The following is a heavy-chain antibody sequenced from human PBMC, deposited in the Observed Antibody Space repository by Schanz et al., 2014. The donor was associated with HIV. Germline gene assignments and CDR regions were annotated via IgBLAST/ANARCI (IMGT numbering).Heavy chain of an antibody. CDR3: ARENWDVAIGYS. D-gene: IGHD1-1*01. V-gene: IGHV3-30*03. CDR2: ISYDGSNK. J-gene: IGHJ5*02. Sequence: VQLVESGGGLVKPWGSLRLSCAASGFTFRDFAMSWVRQAPGKGLEWVAVISYDGSNKYYADSVKGRFTISRDNSKNTLYLQMNSLRGEDTAVYYCARENWDVAIGYSWGQGVLVIVSA. CDR1: GFTFRDFA.